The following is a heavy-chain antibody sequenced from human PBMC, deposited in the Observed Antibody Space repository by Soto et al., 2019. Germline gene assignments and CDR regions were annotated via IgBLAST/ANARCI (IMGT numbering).Heavy chain of an antibody. Sequence: PXETLSLTCTVSGASISGFYWSWIRKSSGKGLEWIGRIYATGTTDYNPSLKSRVMMSVDTSKKQFSLKLRSVTAADTAVYYCVRDGTKTLRDWFEPWGQGISVNVSS. CDR1: GASISGFY. CDR3: VRDGTKTLRDWFEP. CDR2: IYATGTT. D-gene: IGHD1-1*01. V-gene: IGHV4-4*07. J-gene: IGHJ5*02.